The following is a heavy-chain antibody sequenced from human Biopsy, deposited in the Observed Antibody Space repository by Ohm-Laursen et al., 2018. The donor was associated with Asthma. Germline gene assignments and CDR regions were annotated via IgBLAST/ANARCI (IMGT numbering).Heavy chain of an antibody. J-gene: IGHJ6*02. CDR3: ARAVDYSHYYGIDV. CDR1: GYTFNSAG. CDR2: ISVYNGKT. D-gene: IGHD3-10*01. V-gene: IGHV1-18*01. Sequence: ASVKVSCKSSGYTFNSAGITGVRQAPGQGLEWMGWISVYNGKTKVAQKLQDRVTMITDTSTSTAYMELRSLRSDDTAVYFCARAVDYSHYYGIDVWGQGTTVTVS.